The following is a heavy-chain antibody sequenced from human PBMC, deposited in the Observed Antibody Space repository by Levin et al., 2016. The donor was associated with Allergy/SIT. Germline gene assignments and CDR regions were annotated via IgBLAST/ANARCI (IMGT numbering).Heavy chain of an antibody. J-gene: IGHJ5*02. Sequence: VRQMPGKGLEWIGEINHSGSTNYNPSLKSRVTISVDTSKNQFSLKLSSVTAADTAVYYCARDYGEADILTGYHMVRWFDPWGQGTLVTVSS. D-gene: IGHD3-9*01. CDR3: ARDYGEADILTGYHMVRWFDP. CDR2: INHSGST. V-gene: IGHV4-34*01.